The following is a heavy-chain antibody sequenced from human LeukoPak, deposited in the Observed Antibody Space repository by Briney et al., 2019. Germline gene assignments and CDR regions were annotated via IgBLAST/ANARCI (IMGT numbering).Heavy chain of an antibody. J-gene: IGHJ5*02. CDR1: GVSISSYY. D-gene: IGHD6-13*01. CDR2: VYYSGST. V-gene: IGHV4-59*01. Sequence: SETLSLTCTVSGVSISSYYWSWIRQPPGKGLEWIGYVYYSGSTNYNPSLESRVTISVDTSKNQFSLKLSSVTAADTAVYYCARGCSAGTPHNWFDPWGQGTLVTVSS. CDR3: ARGCSAGTPHNWFDP.